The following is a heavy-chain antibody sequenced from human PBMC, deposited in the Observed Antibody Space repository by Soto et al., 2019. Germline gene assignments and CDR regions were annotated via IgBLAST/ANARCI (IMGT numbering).Heavy chain of an antibody. J-gene: IGHJ4*02. CDR1: GYTFTSYH. D-gene: IGHD6-6*01. Sequence: QVQLVQSGAEVKKPGASVKVSCTASGYTFTSYHITWVRQAPGQGLEWMGWISAYNGNTNYAQKLQGRVTMPTDTSTSTAYMELRSLRSDVTAVYYFARDSPPPREWGQGTLVTVSS. V-gene: IGHV1-18*01. CDR3: ARDSPPPRE. CDR2: ISAYNGNT.